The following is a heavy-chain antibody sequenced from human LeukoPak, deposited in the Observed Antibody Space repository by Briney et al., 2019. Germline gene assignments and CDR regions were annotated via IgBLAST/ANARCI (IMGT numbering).Heavy chain of an antibody. Sequence: PGGSLRLSCAASGFTFSNYGMHWVRQAPGKGLEWVAVIWYDGSSKYYVDSVKGRFTISRDNSKNTLYLQMNSLRAEDTAVYYCARGDYYGSRGDYWGQGTLVTVSS. D-gene: IGHD3-10*01. CDR3: ARGDYYGSRGDY. J-gene: IGHJ4*02. CDR2: IWYDGSSK. V-gene: IGHV3-33*01. CDR1: GFTFSNYG.